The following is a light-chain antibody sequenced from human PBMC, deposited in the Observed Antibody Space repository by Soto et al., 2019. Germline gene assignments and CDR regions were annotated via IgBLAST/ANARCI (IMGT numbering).Light chain of an antibody. V-gene: IGKV1-12*01. CDR3: QQDISFPFT. CDR2: AAS. CDR1: QGISSW. J-gene: IGKJ3*01. Sequence: DIQMTQSPSFVSASVGDRVTITCRASQGISSWLAWYQQKPGQAPKLLIYAASSLQSGVPSRFSGSGSGTHFTLTINSLQPEDCATYYCQQDISFPFTFGPGTKVNVK.